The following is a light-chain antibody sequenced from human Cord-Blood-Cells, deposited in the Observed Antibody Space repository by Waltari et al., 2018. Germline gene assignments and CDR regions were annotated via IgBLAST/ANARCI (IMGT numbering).Light chain of an antibody. CDR2: AAS. V-gene: IGKV1-39*01. Sequence: DIQMTQSPSSLSASVGDRVTITCRASQSISSYLNWYQQKPGKAPKLLIYAASSLHSGVPSRFSGSGSGTDFTLTISSLQPEDFATYYCQQSYSTPPTFGQGTMLEIK. CDR3: QQSYSTPPT. CDR1: QSISSY. J-gene: IGKJ2*01.